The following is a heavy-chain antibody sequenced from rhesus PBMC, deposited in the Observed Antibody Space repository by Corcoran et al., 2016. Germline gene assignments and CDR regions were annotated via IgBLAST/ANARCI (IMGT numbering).Heavy chain of an antibody. V-gene: IGHV3S5*01. CDR2: ISKTGGRT. Sequence: EVQLVETGGGLVQPGGSWGLSCVALGLPFSTLGRTWVGWPPGRGGEGGSGISKTGGRTNYADSGKGRCTIARDSAKNTLSLQMNSLRAEDTDVYYCATGDNSGWSDYWGQGVLVTVSS. D-gene: IGHD6-31*01. CDR1: GLPFSTLG. J-gene: IGHJ4*01. CDR3: ATGDNSGWSDY.